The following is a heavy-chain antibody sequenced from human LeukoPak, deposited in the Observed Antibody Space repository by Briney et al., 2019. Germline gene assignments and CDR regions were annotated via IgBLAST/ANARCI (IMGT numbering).Heavy chain of an antibody. CDR1: GGSFSGYY. CDR2: INHSGST. J-gene: IGHJ4*02. CDR3: ARGRYSFGY. D-gene: IGHD5-18*01. V-gene: IGHV4-34*01. Sequence: SSETLSLTCAVYGGSFSGYYWSWIRQPPGKGLEWIGEINHSGSTNYNPSLKSRATISVDTSKNQFSLNLSSVTAADTAVYFCARGRYSFGYWGQGTLVTVSS.